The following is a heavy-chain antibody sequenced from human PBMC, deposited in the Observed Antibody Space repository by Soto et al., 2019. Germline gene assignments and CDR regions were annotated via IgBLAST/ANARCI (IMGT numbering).Heavy chain of an antibody. Sequence: ASVKVSCKTSGYNFTNFDINWVRQAPGRGLVWMGWMNPSSGETGSAQNFQGRVTMTRDISTRTFFMQLTSLRSEDTAIYYCARLAEYCNGIKCYSNFEFWGRGTQVTVSS. D-gene: IGHD2-15*01. CDR2: MNPSSGET. V-gene: IGHV1-8*01. J-gene: IGHJ4*01. CDR1: GYNFTNFD. CDR3: ARLAEYCNGIKCYSNFEF.